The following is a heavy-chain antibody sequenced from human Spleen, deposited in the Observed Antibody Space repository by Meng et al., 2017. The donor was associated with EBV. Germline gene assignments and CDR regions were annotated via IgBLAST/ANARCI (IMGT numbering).Heavy chain of an antibody. J-gene: IGHJ5*02. CDR3: ARGAAKWFDP. CDR2: IYYSGST. CDR1: GGSVSSGGYF. V-gene: IGHV4-30-4*01. Sequence: QVQLQESGPGLVRPSQTLSLTCAVSGGSVSSGGYFWSWIRQPPGKGLEWIGYIYYSGSTYYNPSLKSRVTISIDTSKNQFSLNLSSVTAADTAVYYCARGAAKWFDPWGPGTLVTVSS. D-gene: IGHD6-25*01.